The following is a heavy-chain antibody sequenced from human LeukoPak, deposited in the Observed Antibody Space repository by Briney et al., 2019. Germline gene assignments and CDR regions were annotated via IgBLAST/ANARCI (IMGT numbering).Heavy chain of an antibody. Sequence: SSETLSLTCTVSGGSISTSNYYWGWIRQPPGKGLERIGSIYYTGSTYYNPSLMGRVTISVDTSKNQYSLKLNSVTAAGTAVYYCATYCRGTSCYEFAYDIWGQGTMVTVSS. D-gene: IGHD2-2*01. J-gene: IGHJ3*02. CDR2: IYYTGST. CDR3: ATYCRGTSCYEFAYDI. V-gene: IGHV4-39*01. CDR1: GGSISTSNYY.